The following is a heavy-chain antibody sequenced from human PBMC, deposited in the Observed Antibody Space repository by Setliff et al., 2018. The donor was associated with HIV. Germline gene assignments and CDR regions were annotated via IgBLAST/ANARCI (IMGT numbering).Heavy chain of an antibody. V-gene: IGHV4-34*01. CDR3: ARLWLHYGADIPKFDP. J-gene: IGHJ5*02. Sequence: SETLSLTCAVYGESFSAYSWTWIRQPPGKGLEWIGEINHSGSTTYNPSLRGRVTVSVDTSKNQFSLKLKSVTAADTAVYYCARLWLHYGADIPKFDPWGQGTLVTVSS. CDR2: INHSGST. CDR1: GESFSAYS. D-gene: IGHD4-17*01.